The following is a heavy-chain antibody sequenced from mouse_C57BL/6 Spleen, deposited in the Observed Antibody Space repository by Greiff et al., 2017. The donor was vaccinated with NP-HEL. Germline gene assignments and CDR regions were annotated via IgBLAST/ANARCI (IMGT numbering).Heavy chain of an antibody. CDR2: ISYDGSN. J-gene: IGHJ2*01. D-gene: IGHD2-3*01. V-gene: IGHV3-6*01. CDR1: GYSITSGYY. CDR3: ARVGYDPFDY. Sequence: DVKLQESGPGLVKPSQSLSLTCSVPGYSITSGYYWNWIRQFPGNKLEWMGYISYDGSNNYNPSLKNRISITRDTSKNQFFLKLNSVTTEDTATYYCARVGYDPFDYWGQGTTLTVSS.